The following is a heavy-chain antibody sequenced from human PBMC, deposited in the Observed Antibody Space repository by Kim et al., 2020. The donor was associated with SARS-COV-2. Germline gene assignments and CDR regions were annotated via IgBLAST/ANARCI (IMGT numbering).Heavy chain of an antibody. V-gene: IGHV3-23*01. CDR1: GFTLSSYA. J-gene: IGHJ6*02. Sequence: GGSLRLSCAASGFTLSSYALTWVRQAPGKGLEWVSSISGSGDTTYYADSVKGRFTFSRDSSKNTLYLNMNNLRAEDTAVYFCARYLHIPHFCSGMDVWGQGTTVTVSS. CDR3: ARYLHIPHFCSGMDV. CDR2: ISGSGDTT. D-gene: IGHD3-16*01.